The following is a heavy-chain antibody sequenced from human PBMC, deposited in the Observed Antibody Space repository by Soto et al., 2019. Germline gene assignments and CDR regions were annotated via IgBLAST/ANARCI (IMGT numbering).Heavy chain of an antibody. Sequence: SETLSLTCTVSCGSISSYYWSCIRQPPWEGLEWIGYIYYSGSNNYNPSLKSRVTISVDTSKNQFSLKLSSVTAADTAVYYCARCGNSGYDYVTFEYWGQGTLVTVSS. CDR1: CGSISSYY. J-gene: IGHJ4*02. CDR2: IYYSGSN. V-gene: IGHV4-59*01. D-gene: IGHD5-12*01. CDR3: ARCGNSGYDYVTFEY.